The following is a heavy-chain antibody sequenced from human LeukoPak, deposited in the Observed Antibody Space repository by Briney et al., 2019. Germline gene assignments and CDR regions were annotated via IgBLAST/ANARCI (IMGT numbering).Heavy chain of an antibody. Sequence: PGGSLRHSCVASGFTFSGYSMNWVRQALGKGLEWVSYISSSSSTIYYADSVKGRFTISRDNSKNSLYLQMNSLRAEDTAVYYCARVTGYSSSWYREDYYYYMDVWGKGTTVTVS. D-gene: IGHD6-13*01. CDR1: GFTFSGYS. CDR3: ARVTGYSSSWYREDYYYYMDV. J-gene: IGHJ6*03. CDR2: ISSSSSTI. V-gene: IGHV3-48*01.